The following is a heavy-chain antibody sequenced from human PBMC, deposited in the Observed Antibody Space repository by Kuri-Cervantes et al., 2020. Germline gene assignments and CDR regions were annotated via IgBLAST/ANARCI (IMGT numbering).Heavy chain of an antibody. CDR1: GFTFSSYW. Sequence: GGSLRLSCAASGFTFSSYWMSWVRQAPGKGLEWVANIKQDGSEKYYVDSVKGRFTIPRDNAKNSLYLQMNSLRAEDTAVYYCARDGVRKVRGVIHYYGMDVWGQGTTVTVSS. CDR2: IKQDGSEK. V-gene: IGHV3-7*01. CDR3: ARDGVRKVRGVIHYYGMDV. J-gene: IGHJ6*02. D-gene: IGHD3-10*01.